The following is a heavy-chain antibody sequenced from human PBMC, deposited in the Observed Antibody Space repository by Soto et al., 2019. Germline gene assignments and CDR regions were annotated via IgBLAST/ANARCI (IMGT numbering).Heavy chain of an antibody. CDR3: ARRYGWLYFDY. D-gene: IGHD3-10*01. CDR2: IFYSGST. V-gene: IGHV4-39*01. Sequence: QLQLQESGPGLVKPWETLSLTCTVSGDSISSSNYFWGWIRQPPGKGLEWIGTIFYSGSTYYNPSLKIPVTISVDTSKNQLSLKLTSVTAADTDLYDCARRYGWLYFDYWGQGSLVTVSS. J-gene: IGHJ4*02. CDR1: GDSISSSNYF.